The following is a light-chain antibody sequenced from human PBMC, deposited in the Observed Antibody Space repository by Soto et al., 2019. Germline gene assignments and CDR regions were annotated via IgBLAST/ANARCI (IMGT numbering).Light chain of an antibody. J-gene: IGLJ1*01. CDR3: SSYTSSSSYV. CDR2: DVS. CDR1: SSDVGTYNS. V-gene: IGLV2-14*01. Sequence: QSVLTQPASVSGSPGQSITFSCTGTSSDVGTYNSVSWYQQYPGKAPKLMIHDVSNRPSGVSNRFSGSKSGNTASLTISGLQAEDEDDYYCSSYTSSSSYVFGSGTKVTVL.